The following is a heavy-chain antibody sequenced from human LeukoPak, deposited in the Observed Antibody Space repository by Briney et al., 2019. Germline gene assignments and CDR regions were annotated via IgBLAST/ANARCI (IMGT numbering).Heavy chain of an antibody. D-gene: IGHD3-22*01. CDR1: GGSISSGGYY. CDR2: IYYSGST. Sequence: KPSETLSLTCTVSGGSISSGGYYWSWIRQHPGKGLEWIGYIYYSGSTYYNPSLKSRVTISVDTSKNQFSLKLSSVTAADTAVYYCAWGRIGYYYDSSGPILQHWGQGTLVTVSS. J-gene: IGHJ1*01. CDR3: AWGRIGYYYDSSGPILQH. V-gene: IGHV4-31*03.